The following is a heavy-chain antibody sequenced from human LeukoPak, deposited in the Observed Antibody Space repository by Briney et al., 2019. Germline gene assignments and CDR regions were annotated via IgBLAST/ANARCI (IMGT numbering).Heavy chain of an antibody. D-gene: IGHD4-17*01. J-gene: IGHJ4*02. CDR3: ARVSAGDYGDYPFDY. Sequence: SETLSLTCAVSGGSISSSNWWSGVSQPPGEGLEWSGESYYSGSTNYNSSLKSRVTISVDKSKNQFSLKLSSVTAADTAVYYCARVSAGDYGDYPFDYWGQGTLVTVSS. CDR1: GGSISSSNW. V-gene: IGHV4-4*02. CDR2: SYYSGST.